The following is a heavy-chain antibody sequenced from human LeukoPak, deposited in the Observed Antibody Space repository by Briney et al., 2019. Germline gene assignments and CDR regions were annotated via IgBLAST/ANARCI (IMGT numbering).Heavy chain of an antibody. CDR2: IRSNGDST. Sequence: PGGSLRLSCSASGFTFSSYAMHWARQAPGKGLEYVSAIRSNGDSTHYADSVRGRFTISRDNSKDTLYLQMSSLRAEDTAVYYCARDRHYESSGYYGYWGQGALVTVSS. V-gene: IGHV3-64D*09. CDR1: GFTFSSYA. J-gene: IGHJ4*02. D-gene: IGHD3-22*01. CDR3: ARDRHYESSGYYGY.